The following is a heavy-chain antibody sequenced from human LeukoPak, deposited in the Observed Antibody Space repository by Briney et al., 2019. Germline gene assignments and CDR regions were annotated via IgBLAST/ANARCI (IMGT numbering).Heavy chain of an antibody. CDR1: GYSFTTYG. D-gene: IGHD3-3*01. J-gene: IGHJ4*02. CDR2: ISTDSGDT. V-gene: IGHV1-18*01. Sequence: ASVKVSCKPSGYSFTTYGIGWVRQAPGQGLEWMGLISTDSGDTNYAPNFQGRVAMTTDTSTSTAYMELRGLRSDDTAVYYCARFWSGYLPDYWGQGTLVTVSS. CDR3: ARFWSGYLPDY.